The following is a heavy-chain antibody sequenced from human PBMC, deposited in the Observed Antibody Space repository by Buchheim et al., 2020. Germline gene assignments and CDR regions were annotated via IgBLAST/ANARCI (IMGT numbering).Heavy chain of an antibody. Sequence: EVQLVESGGGVIQPGGSLRLSCAASGFTFSSHWXHWVRQAPGKGLEWGSRISSDGSSESYADSVKGGFTXSRDNAQNTVYLRMNCLRAEDTAVYYCARDKAYFDSSGYYFYYFGMDLWCQGTT. D-gene: IGHD3-22*01. CDR2: ISSDGSSE. J-gene: IGHJ6*02. CDR3: ARDKAYFDSSGYYFYYFGMDL. CDR1: GFTFSSHW. V-gene: IGHV3-74*01.